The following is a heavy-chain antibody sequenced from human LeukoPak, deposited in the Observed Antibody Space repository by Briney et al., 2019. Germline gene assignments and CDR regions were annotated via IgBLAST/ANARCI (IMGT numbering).Heavy chain of an antibody. CDR1: GFTFSSYA. CDR3: ARDPQYCSGGSCYSFDY. V-gene: IGHV3-23*01. D-gene: IGHD2-15*01. Sequence: PGGSLRLSCAASGFTFSSYAMSWVRQAPGQGLEWVSAVSVDGDSTYYADSVKGRFTISRDNAKNSLYLQMNSLRAEDTAVYYCARDPQYCSGGSCYSFDYWGQGTLVTVSS. CDR2: VSVDGDST. J-gene: IGHJ4*02.